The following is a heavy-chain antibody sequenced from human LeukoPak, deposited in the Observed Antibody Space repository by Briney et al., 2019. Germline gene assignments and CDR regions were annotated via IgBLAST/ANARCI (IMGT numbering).Heavy chain of an antibody. V-gene: IGHV4-59*08. CDR2: IYYSGST. CDR3: ARAVSGRFDH. D-gene: IGHD6-19*01. Sequence: SETLSLTCTVSGGSMSPYHWGWIRQPPGKGLEWTGYIYYSGSTNYNPSLKSRVTISVDTSKNQFSLKLSSVTAADTAIYYCARAVSGRFDHWGQGTLVTVSS. J-gene: IGHJ4*02. CDR1: GGSMSPYH.